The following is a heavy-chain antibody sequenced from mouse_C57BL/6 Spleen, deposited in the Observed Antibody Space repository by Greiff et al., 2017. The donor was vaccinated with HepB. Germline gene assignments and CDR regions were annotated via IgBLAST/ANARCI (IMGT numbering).Heavy chain of an antibody. CDR3: ARGGFDY. CDR1: GYTFTSYW. J-gene: IGHJ2*01. D-gene: IGHD1-1*02. CDR2: IDPSDSYT. V-gene: IGHV1-69*01. Sequence: QVQLQQPGAELVMPGASVKLSCKASGYTFTSYWMHWVKQRPGQGLEWIGEIDPSDSYTNYNQKFKGKSTLTVDKSSSTAYMQLGSLTSEDSAVYYCARGGFDYWGQGTTLTVSS.